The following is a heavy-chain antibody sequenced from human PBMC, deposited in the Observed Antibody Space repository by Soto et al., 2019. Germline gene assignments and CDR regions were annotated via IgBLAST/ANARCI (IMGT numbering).Heavy chain of an antibody. CDR3: ARESGGAAATLDYYYFYTDV. CDR1: GDTFNDYY. CDR2: INPNGGVT. Sequence: QVQLVQSGAEVKKPGASVTVSCRSSGDTFNDYYIHWVRQAHGQGLEWMGWINPNGGVTKYAQKFQGWVSMTRDTSIRTAYMQLSRLRSDDTAVYYCARESGGAAATLDYYYFYTDVWGTGTTVTVSS. D-gene: IGHD1-26*01. J-gene: IGHJ6*03. V-gene: IGHV1-2*04.